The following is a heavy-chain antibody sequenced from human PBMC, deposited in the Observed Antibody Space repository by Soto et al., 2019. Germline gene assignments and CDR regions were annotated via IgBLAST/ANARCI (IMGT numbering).Heavy chain of an antibody. CDR2: IWYDGSNK. J-gene: IGHJ4*02. CDR1: GFTFSSYG. D-gene: IGHD1-1*01. V-gene: IGHV3-33*01. Sequence: PVGSLRLSCAASGFTFSSYGMHWVRQAPGKGLEWVAVIWYDGSNKYYADSVKGRFTISRDNSKNTLYLQMNSLRAEDTAVYYCARSQTRPVYYFDYWGQGTLVTVSS. CDR3: ARSQTRPVYYFDY.